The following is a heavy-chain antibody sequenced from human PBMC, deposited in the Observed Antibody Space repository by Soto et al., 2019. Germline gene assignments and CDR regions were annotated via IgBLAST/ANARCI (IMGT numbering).Heavy chain of an antibody. CDR3: AKMGDSSGYDFFDY. CDR1: GFTFSSYA. CDR2: ISGSGDRT. V-gene: IGHV3-23*01. D-gene: IGHD3-22*01. Sequence: EVQLLESGGGLVQPGGSLRLSCAASGFTFSSYAMSWVRQAPGKGLDWVSNISGSGDRTYYADSVKGRFTISRDNNKNTVYLQMNSLRVEDTAVYYCAKMGDSSGYDFFDYWGQGTLVTVSS. J-gene: IGHJ4*02.